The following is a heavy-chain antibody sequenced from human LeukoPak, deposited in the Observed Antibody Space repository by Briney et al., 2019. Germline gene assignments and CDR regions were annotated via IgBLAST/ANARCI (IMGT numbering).Heavy chain of an antibody. Sequence: GASMKVSCKVSGYTLTELSMHWVRQAPGKGLEWMGGFDPEDGETIYAQKFQGRVTMTEDTSTDTAYMELSSLRSEDTAVYYCATSLTSSPDAFDIWGQGTMVTVSS. D-gene: IGHD2-2*01. CDR3: ATSLTSSPDAFDI. CDR1: GYTLTELS. J-gene: IGHJ3*02. V-gene: IGHV1-24*01. CDR2: FDPEDGET.